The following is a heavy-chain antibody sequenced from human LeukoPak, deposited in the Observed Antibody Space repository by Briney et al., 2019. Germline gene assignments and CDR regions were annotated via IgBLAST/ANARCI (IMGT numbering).Heavy chain of an antibody. Sequence: GRSLRLSCAASGFTFSSYGMHWVRQAPGKGLEWVAVISYDGSNKYYADSVKGRFTIFRDNSKNTLYLQMNSLRAEDTAVYYCAKDVYWGQGTLVTVSS. CDR1: GFTFSSYG. J-gene: IGHJ4*02. V-gene: IGHV3-30*18. CDR2: ISYDGSNK. CDR3: AKDVY.